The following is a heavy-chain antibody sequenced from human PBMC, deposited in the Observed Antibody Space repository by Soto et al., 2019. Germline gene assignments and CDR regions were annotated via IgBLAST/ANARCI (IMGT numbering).Heavy chain of an antibody. CDR2: IKSKTDGGTT. Sequence: GGSLRHSCAASGFTFSNAWMSWVRQAPGKGLEWVGRIKSKTDGGTTDYAAPVKGRFTISRDDSKNTLYLQMNSLKTEDTAVYYCTTERYYDFWSGYYRSGMDVWGQGTTVTVSS. CDR3: TTERYYDFWSGYYRSGMDV. J-gene: IGHJ6*02. D-gene: IGHD3-3*01. CDR1: GFTFSNAW. V-gene: IGHV3-15*01.